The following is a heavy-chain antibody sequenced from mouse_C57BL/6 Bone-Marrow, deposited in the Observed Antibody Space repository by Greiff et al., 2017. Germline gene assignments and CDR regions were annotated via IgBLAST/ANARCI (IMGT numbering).Heavy chain of an antibody. CDR1: GYAFTNYL. CDR3: ARQLRPSYAMDY. Sequence: QVQLQQSGAELVRPGTSVKVSCKASGYAFTNYLIEWVKQRPGQGLEWIGVINPGSGGTNYNEKFKGKATLTADKSSSNAYMQLSSLTSEDSAVYFCARQLRPSYAMDYWGQGTSVTVSS. D-gene: IGHD3-2*02. V-gene: IGHV1-54*01. CDR2: INPGSGGT. J-gene: IGHJ4*01.